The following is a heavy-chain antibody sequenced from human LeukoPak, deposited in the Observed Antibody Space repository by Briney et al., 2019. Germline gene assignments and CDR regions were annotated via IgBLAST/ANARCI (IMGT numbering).Heavy chain of an antibody. CDR3: ARVYSSGWYSLDY. D-gene: IGHD6-19*01. CDR1: GFTFRNYV. Sequence: PGGSLRLSCAASGFTFRNYVIHWVRQAPGKGLEWVSVIYSGGSTYYADSVKGRFTISRDNSKNTLYLQMNSLRAEDTAVYYCARVYSSGWYSLDYWGQGTLVTVSS. V-gene: IGHV3-53*01. J-gene: IGHJ4*02. CDR2: IYSGGST.